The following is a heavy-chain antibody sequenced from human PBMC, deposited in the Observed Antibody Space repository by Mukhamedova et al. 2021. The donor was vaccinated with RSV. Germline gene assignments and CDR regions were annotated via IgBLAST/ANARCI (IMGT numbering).Heavy chain of an antibody. V-gene: IGHV3-23*01. D-gene: IGHD3-16*02. J-gene: IGHJ4*02. CDR2: ISGSGGST. CDR3: AKDGTFGGVIVTIPYYYFDY. Sequence: APGKGLEWVSAISGSGGSTYYADSVKGRFTISRDNSKNTLYLQMNSLRAEDTAVYYCAKDGTFGGVIVTIPYYYFDYLGQGTLVT.